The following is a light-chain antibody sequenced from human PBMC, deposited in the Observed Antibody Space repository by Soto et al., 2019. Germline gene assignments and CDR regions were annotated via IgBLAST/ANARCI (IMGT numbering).Light chain of an antibody. CDR1: QSVNNN. CDR3: QQYNNWLWT. Sequence: EIVMTQSPATLSVSPGETATLSCRASQSVNNNLAWYQQKPGQAPRLLIYGASTGATGIPARFNGSGSGTEFTLTISSLQSEDFGVYYCQQYNNWLWTFGQGTKVEIK. V-gene: IGKV3-15*01. CDR2: GAS. J-gene: IGKJ1*01.